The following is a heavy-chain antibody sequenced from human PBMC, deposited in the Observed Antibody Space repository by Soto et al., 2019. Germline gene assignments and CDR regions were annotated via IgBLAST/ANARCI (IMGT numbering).Heavy chain of an antibody. CDR2: IYPDDSNT. V-gene: IGHV5-51*01. D-gene: IGHD1-1*01. CDR3: ARQDGYYRSYYYGMDV. Sequence: PGESLKISCKAYGYGFTSYWIGWVRQLPGKGLEWMGVIYPDDSNTIYSPSFQGQVTISADKSITTAYLDWSSLRASDTAMYYCARQDGYYRSYYYGMDVWGQGTTVTVSS. J-gene: IGHJ6*02. CDR1: GYGFTSYW.